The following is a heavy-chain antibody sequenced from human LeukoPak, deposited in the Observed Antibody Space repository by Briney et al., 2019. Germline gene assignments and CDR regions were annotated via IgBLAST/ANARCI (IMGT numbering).Heavy chain of an antibody. CDR2: IKKDGSEK. Sequence: GGSLRLSCAASGLTFSSHWMSWVRQAPGKGLEWVANIKKDGSEKYYVDSVKGRFTISRDNAKTSLYLQMNSLRAEDTAVYYCARFGSGTYYFDYWGQGTLVTVSS. CDR3: ARFGSGTYYFDY. CDR1: GLTFSSHW. V-gene: IGHV3-7*01. J-gene: IGHJ4*02. D-gene: IGHD3-10*01.